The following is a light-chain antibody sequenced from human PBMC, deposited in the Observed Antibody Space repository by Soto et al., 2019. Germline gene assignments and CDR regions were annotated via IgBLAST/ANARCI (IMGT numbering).Light chain of an antibody. CDR2: GAS. CDR1: QSVSSAY. J-gene: IGKJ2*01. V-gene: IGKV3-20*01. Sequence: EIVLTQSPGTLSLSPGESATLSCRASQSVSSAYLAWYQQIPGQAPRLLIYGASSRATGIPDRFSGSGSGTDFTLNISGLEPEDFAVYYCLQAGSSFYTFGQGTKLEIK. CDR3: LQAGSSFYT.